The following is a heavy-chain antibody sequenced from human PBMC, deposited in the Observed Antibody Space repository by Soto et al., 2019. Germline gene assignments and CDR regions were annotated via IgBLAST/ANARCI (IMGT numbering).Heavy chain of an antibody. CDR1: GYAFTTYG. J-gene: IGHJ4*02. CDR3: ARGRYGDY. D-gene: IGHD1-1*01. CDR2: ISAHNGNT. V-gene: IGHV1-18*01. Sequence: QVHLVQSGAEVKKPGASVKVSCKGSGYAFTTYGITWVRQAPGQGLEWMGWISAHNGNTNYAQTLQGRVTVTRDTSTSTAYMELRSLRSDDTAVYYCARGRYGDYWGQGALVTVPS.